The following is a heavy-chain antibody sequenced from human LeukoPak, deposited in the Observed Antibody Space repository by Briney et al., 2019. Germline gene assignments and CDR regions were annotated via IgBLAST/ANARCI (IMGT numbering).Heavy chain of an antibody. J-gene: IGHJ6*02. CDR2: IWNDGSNK. CDR3: ATEVRAAAGIDTGSYYYNGMDV. Sequence: GGSLRLSCAVSGFSFYTYGIHWVRHAPGKGLEWVAVIWNDGSNKYYADSVKGRFTISRDNSKNTLYLQMNSLRTEDTAVYFCATEVRAAAGIDTGSYYYNGMDVWGQGTTVTVSS. D-gene: IGHD6-13*01. CDR1: GFSFYTYG. V-gene: IGHV3-33*01.